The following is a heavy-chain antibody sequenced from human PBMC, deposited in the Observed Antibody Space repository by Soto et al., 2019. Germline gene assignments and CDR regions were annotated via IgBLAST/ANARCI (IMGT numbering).Heavy chain of an antibody. D-gene: IGHD3-22*01. V-gene: IGHV4-4*02. CDR3: ARLVYDSRLNYLYFDP. Sequence: NPSETLSLTCDVSGVSISSGNWWSWVRQPPGKGLEWIAEVYNDGSANYHPSLESRATISVDRSKNQFSLRLSSVTAADTGKYYCARLVYDSRLNYLYFDPWGQGTLVTVAS. CDR2: VYNDGSA. J-gene: IGHJ4*02. CDR1: GVSISSGNW.